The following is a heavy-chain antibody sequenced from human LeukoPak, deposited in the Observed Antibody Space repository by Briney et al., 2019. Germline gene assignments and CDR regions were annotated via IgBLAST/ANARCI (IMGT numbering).Heavy chain of an antibody. J-gene: IGHJ5*02. V-gene: IGHV4-59*08. CDR1: GGSLSSYY. CDR2: IYYSGST. D-gene: IGHD2-2*01. Sequence: SETLSLTCTVSGGSLSSYYWSWIWQPQGKRLEWIGYIYYSGSTNYNPSLKSRVTISVDTSKNQFSLKLSSVTAADTAVYYCAGLGYCSSTSCYESYWFDPWGQGTLVTVSS. CDR3: AGLGYCSSTSCYESYWFDP.